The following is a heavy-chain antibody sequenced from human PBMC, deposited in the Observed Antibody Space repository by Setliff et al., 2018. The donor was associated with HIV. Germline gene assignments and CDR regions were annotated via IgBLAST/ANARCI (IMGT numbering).Heavy chain of an antibody. J-gene: IGHJ3*02. CDR3: VRHNPTVVTDGYDI. Sequence: PSETLSLTCTVSGGSTTSSTYYWGWIRQPPGRGLEWIGSVSYTGRTYYNPSLKSRVTISIDTSRNLFSLNLSSVTAADTAVYYCVRHNPTVVTDGYDIWGQGTKVTVSS. V-gene: IGHV4-39*01. CDR2: VSYTGRT. D-gene: IGHD2-21*02. CDR1: GGSTTSSTYY.